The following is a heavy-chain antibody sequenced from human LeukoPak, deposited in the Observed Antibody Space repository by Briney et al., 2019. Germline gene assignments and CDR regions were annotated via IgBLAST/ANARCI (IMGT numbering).Heavy chain of an antibody. CDR2: LRHDGTNK. CDR3: ARDPGCSGGSCYGRHADVFDI. J-gene: IGHJ3*02. CDR1: GLTFSSYD. D-gene: IGHD2-15*01. V-gene: IGHV3-30*02. Sequence: GGSLRLSCAAAGLTFSSYDIHWVRLAPGKGLGRVPYLRHDGTNKYYAASVKGRVTIYRDNSKTTLYLQMNSLRAEDTAVYYCARDPGCSGGSCYGRHADVFDIWGQGTMVTVSS.